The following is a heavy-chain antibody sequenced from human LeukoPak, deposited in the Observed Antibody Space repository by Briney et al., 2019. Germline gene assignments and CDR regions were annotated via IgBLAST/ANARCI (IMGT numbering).Heavy chain of an antibody. J-gene: IGHJ6*03. Sequence: TLSLTYTLASGSVPIGGYWSTWLRQNPGNGLARNRYMYDSECTYYNQALKSRVTISVDTAKNQFSLKLSSVTAADTAVYYCASSPRLPIVVVPAPIHYCMDVWGKGTTVTVSS. D-gene: IGHD2-2*01. CDR1: SGSVPIGGYW. CDR3: ASSPRLPIVVVPAPIHYCMDV. V-gene: IGHV4-31*03. CDR2: MYDSECT.